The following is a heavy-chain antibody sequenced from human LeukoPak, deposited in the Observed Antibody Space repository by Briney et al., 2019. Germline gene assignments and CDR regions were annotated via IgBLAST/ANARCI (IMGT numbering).Heavy chain of an antibody. CDR3: AREGYCSSTSCYGKPYYYYYYMDV. J-gene: IGHJ6*03. D-gene: IGHD2-2*01. CDR1: GGSISSGSYY. CDR2: IYTSGST. Sequence: SETLSLTCTVSGGSISSGSYYWSWIRQPAGKGLEWIGRIYTSGSTNYNPSLKSRVTMSVDTSKNQFSLKLSSVTAADTAVYYCAREGYCSSTSCYGKPYYYYYYMDVWGKGTTVTVSS. V-gene: IGHV4-61*02.